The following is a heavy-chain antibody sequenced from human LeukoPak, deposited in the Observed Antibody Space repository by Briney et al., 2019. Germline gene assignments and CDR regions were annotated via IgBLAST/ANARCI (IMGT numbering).Heavy chain of an antibody. CDR3: ARVPSSGYYFDAFDI. CDR1: GASISTYY. J-gene: IGHJ3*02. D-gene: IGHD3-22*01. V-gene: IGHV4-59*01. CDR2: LYYRGSP. Sequence: PSETLSLTCTVSGASISTYYWSWIRQSPGKGLEWIGYLYYRGSPNYNPSLKSRVTISVDTSKNHFSLTLSSVTAADTAVYYCARVPSSGYYFDAFDIWGQGTMVTVSS.